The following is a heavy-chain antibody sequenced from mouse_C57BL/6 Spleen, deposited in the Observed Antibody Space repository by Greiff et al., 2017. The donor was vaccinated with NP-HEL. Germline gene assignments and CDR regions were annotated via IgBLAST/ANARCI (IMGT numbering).Heavy chain of an antibody. Sequence: QVQLQQPGAELVKPGASVKLSCKASGYTFTSYWMQWVKQRPGQGLEWIGEIDPSDSYTNYNQKFKGKATLTVDTSSSTAYMQLSSLTSEDSAVYYCARGDYDYGYAMDYWGQGTSVTVSS. J-gene: IGHJ4*01. CDR3: ARGDYDYGYAMDY. D-gene: IGHD2-4*01. CDR2: IDPSDSYT. CDR1: GYTFTSYW. V-gene: IGHV1-50*01.